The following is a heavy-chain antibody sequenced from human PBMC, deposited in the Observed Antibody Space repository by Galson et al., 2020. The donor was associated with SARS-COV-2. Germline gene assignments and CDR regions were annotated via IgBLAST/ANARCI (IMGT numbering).Heavy chain of an antibody. CDR2: IHSSGST. J-gene: IGHJ4*02. D-gene: IGHD1-26*01. CDR3: ARESRWELYFDH. Sequence: SETLSLTCAVSGGSISGTSYYWSWIRQPAGKGLEWIGRIHSSGSTNYNPSLKSRVTISIDTSKNQFSLKLSSVTAADTAVYYCARESRWELYFDHWGQGTLVTVSS. V-gene: IGHV4-61*02. CDR1: GGSISGTSYY.